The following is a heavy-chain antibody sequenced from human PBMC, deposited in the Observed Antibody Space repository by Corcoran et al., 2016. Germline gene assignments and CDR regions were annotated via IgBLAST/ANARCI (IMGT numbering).Heavy chain of an antibody. CDR3: AAGNYYDSSGPYDY. CDR2: ISYDGSNK. J-gene: IGHJ4*02. D-gene: IGHD3-22*01. Sequence: QVQLVESGGGVVQPGRSLRLSCAASGFTFSSYGMHWVRQAPGKGLEWVAVISYDGSNKYYADSVKGRFTISRYNSKNTLYLQMNSLRAEDTAVYYCAAGNYYDSSGPYDYWGQGTLVTVSS. CDR1: GFTFSSYG. V-gene: IGHV3-30*03.